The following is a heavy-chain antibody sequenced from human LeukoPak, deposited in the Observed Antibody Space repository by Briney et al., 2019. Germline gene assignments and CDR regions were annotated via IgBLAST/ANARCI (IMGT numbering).Heavy chain of an antibody. CDR3: TRGSSGRRDY. D-gene: IGHD6-19*01. Sequence: VASVKVSCKASGYTFTSCDINWVRQATGQGLEWIGWMNPNSGNTSYGQSFQGRVTMTRDNSISTAYMELSNLRSEDTAIYYCTRGSSGRRDYWGQGTLVTVSS. CDR1: GYTFTSCD. J-gene: IGHJ4*02. V-gene: IGHV1-8*01. CDR2: MNPNSGNT.